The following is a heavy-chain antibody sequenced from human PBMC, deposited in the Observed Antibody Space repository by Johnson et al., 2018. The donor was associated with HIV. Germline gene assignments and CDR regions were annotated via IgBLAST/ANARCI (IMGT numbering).Heavy chain of an antibody. CDR3: AREECDALDI. CDR2: INWNGIST. V-gene: IGHV3-74*01. J-gene: IGHJ3*02. D-gene: IGHD3-3*01. Sequence: VQLVESGGGLVQPGGSLRLSCAASGFTFSSYWMHWVRQAPGKGLVWVSGINWNGISTGYADSVKGRLTISRDNAKNSLYLQMNSLRAEDTAVYYCAREECDALDIWGQGTMVTVSS. CDR1: GFTFSSYW.